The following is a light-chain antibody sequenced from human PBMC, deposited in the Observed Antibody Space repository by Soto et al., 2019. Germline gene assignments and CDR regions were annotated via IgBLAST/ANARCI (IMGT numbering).Light chain of an antibody. CDR2: DAS. V-gene: IGKV3-11*01. CDR1: QSVSSY. Sequence: EIVLTQSPGTLSLSPGERATLSCRASQSVSSYLAWYQQKPGQAPRLLIYDASNRATGIPARFSGSGSGTDFTLTISSLEPEDFAVYDCQQRSNWPPNTFGQGTKVDIK. CDR3: QQRSNWPPNT. J-gene: IGKJ2*01.